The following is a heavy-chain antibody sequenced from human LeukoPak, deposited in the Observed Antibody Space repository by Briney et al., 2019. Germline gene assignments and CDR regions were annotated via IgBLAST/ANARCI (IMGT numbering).Heavy chain of an antibody. CDR3: ARHDRIQLWLLLDY. V-gene: IGHV3-30*04. CDR1: GFTFSSYA. J-gene: IGHJ4*02. D-gene: IGHD5-18*01. CDR2: ISYDGSNK. Sequence: GRSLRLSCAASGFTFSSYAMHWVRQAPGKRLEWVAVISYDGSNKYYADSVKGRFTISRDNSKNTLYLQMNSLRAEDTAVYYCARHDRIQLWLLLDYWGQGTLVTVSS.